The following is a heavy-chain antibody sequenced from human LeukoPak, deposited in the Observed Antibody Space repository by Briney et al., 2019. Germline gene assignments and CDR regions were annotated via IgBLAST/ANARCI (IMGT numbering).Heavy chain of an antibody. CDR3: ARSIDPLGVNDY. J-gene: IGHJ4*02. CDR2: ISSSGSTI. V-gene: IGHV3-48*03. CDR1: GSTFSSYE. Sequence: PGGSLRLSCAASGSTFSSYEMNWVRQAPGKGLEWVSYISSSGSTIYYADSVKGRFTIARDKAKNSLYLQMNSLRAEDTAVYYCARSIDPLGVNDYWGQGTLVTVSS. D-gene: IGHD2-8*01.